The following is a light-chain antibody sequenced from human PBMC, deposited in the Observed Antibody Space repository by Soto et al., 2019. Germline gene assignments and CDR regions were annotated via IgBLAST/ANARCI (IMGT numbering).Light chain of an antibody. CDR3: QHDNSYPWT. CDR2: KAS. CDR1: QSIISW. Sequence: DIQMTQSPSTLSASVGDRVSITCRASQSIISWLAWYQQKPGKAPNLLISKASSLQRGVPSRFSGSGSGTEFTPTISSLQPDDFATYFCQHDNSYPWTFGQGTKVEI. V-gene: IGKV1-5*03. J-gene: IGKJ1*01.